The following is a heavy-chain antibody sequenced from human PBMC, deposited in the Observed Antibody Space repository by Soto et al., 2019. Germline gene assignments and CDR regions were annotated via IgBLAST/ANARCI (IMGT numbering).Heavy chain of an antibody. CDR2: ISSSSSYI. Sequence: GGSLRLSCAASGFTFSSYSMNWVRQAPGKGLEWVSSISSSSSYIYYADSVKGRFTISRDNAKNSLYLQMNSLRAEDTAVYYCAREVPEEGHDAFDIWGQGTMVTVSS. CDR1: GFTFSSYS. J-gene: IGHJ3*02. CDR3: AREVPEEGHDAFDI. V-gene: IGHV3-21*01. D-gene: IGHD3-10*01.